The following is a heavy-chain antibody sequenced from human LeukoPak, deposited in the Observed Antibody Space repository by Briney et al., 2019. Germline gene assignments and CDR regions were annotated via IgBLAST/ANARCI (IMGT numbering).Heavy chain of an antibody. CDR2: INHSGST. CDR3: VRTFYDYVWGSYRPSFDY. CDR1: GGSFSGYY. J-gene: IGHJ4*02. D-gene: IGHD3-16*02. Sequence: SETLSLTCAVYGGSFSGYYWSWIRQPPGKGLEWIGEINHSGSTNYNPSLKSRVTISVDTSKNQFSLKLSSVIAADTAVYYCVRTFYDYVWGSYRPSFDYWGQGTLVTVSS. V-gene: IGHV4-34*01.